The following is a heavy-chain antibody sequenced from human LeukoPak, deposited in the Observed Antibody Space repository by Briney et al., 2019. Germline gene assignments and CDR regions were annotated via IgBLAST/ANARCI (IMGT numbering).Heavy chain of an antibody. J-gene: IGHJ4*02. CDR3: ARGPEQQLIKWYYFDY. CDR2: INPNSGGT. Sequence: ASVKVSCKASGYTFTGYYMHWVRQAPGQGLEWMGWINPNSGGTNYAQKFQGWVTMTRDTSISTAYMELSRLRSDDTAVYYCARGPEQQLIKWYYFDYWGQGTLVTASS. CDR1: GYTFTGYY. D-gene: IGHD6-13*01. V-gene: IGHV1-2*04.